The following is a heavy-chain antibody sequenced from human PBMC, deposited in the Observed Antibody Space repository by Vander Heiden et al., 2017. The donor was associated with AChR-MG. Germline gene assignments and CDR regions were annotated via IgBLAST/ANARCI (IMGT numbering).Heavy chain of an antibody. CDR1: GYSFTSYR. Sequence: EVQLVPSGAEVKKPGEPLKISCKGSGYSFTSYRPGRGGRMPGKGLGWMGVILPCDSDTRYSPSFQGQVTISADKSISTAYLQWSSLKASDTAMYYCARRRVGYSSSSDTDYYYGMDVWGQGTTVTVSS. CDR2: ILPCDSDT. CDR3: ARRRVGYSSSSDTDYYYGMDV. D-gene: IGHD6-6*01. V-gene: IGHV5-51*01. J-gene: IGHJ6*02.